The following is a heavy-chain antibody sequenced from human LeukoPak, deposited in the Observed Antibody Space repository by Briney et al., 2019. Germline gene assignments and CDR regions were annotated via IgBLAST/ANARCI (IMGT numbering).Heavy chain of an antibody. CDR3: ARRARNSGGWYPDY. V-gene: IGHV4-59*08. CDR2: LYYTGST. Sequence: ASETLSLTCTVSGGSVSSYYWNWIRQAPGEGLEWVGQLYYTGSTNYNPSLKSRVTISIDTSNNHFSLRLSSVTAADTAVYYCARRARNSGGWYPDYWGQGTLVTVSS. CDR1: GGSVSSYY. J-gene: IGHJ4*02. D-gene: IGHD6-19*01.